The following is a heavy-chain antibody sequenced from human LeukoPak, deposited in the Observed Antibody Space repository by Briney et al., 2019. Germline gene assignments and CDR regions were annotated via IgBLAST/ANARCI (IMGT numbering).Heavy chain of an antibody. J-gene: IGHJ4*02. CDR3: ASGNFDFWSGYYPTFDY. CDR2: INPNSGGT. D-gene: IGHD3-3*01. V-gene: IGHV1-2*07. Sequence: ASVKVSCKASGYTFTGYYIHWVRQAPGQGLEWMGWINPNSGGTNYAHKFQGRVTMTRDTSINTAYMELSRLRSVDTAVYYCASGNFDFWSGYYPTFDYWGQGTLVTVSS. CDR1: GYTFTGYY.